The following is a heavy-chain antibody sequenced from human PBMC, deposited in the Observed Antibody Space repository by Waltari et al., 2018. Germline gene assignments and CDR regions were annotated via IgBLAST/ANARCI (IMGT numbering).Heavy chain of an antibody. J-gene: IGHJ3*02. D-gene: IGHD2-15*01. CDR1: GFPFSNSW. CDR3: VRDLRWAFDI. CDR2: INPDGSAK. V-gene: IGHV3-7*01. Sequence: EVQVVESGGGLVQHGGSWRLSCEGSGFPFSNSWVNWFRQAPGKGLEWVAKINPDGSAKTYVDSVKGRFTISRDNAKNSLYLPMNSLRAEDTAVYYCVRDLRWAFDIWGQGTMVTVSA.